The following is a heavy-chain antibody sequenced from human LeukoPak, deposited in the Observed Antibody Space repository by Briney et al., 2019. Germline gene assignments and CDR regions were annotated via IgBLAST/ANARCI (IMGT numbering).Heavy chain of an antibody. J-gene: IGHJ4*02. D-gene: IGHD4-23*01. Sequence: ASVKVSCKASGYTFTSYDINWVRQATGQGLEWMGWMNPNSGNTGYAQKFQGRVTMTTDTSTSTAHMELRSLRSDDTAVYYCARQGYSGHSQGAADYWGQGTLVTVSS. V-gene: IGHV1-8*01. CDR1: GYTFTSYD. CDR3: ARQGYSGHSQGAADY. CDR2: MNPNSGNT.